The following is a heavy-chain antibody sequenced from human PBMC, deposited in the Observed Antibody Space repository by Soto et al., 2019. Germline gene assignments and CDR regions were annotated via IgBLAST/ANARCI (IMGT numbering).Heavy chain of an antibody. V-gene: IGHV1-46*01. CDR1: GYTFTSYY. CDR2: INPSGGST. D-gene: IGHD5-18*01. Sequence: QVQLVQSGAEVKKLGASVKGSYKASGYTFTSYYMHWVRQAPGQGLEWMGIINPSGGSTSYAQKSHSRVTMTRETSTSTVSRELSSLSTENPAVYYCARCHRTAMDTSHYWGQGALVTDSS. CDR3: ARCHRTAMDTSHY. J-gene: IGHJ4*02.